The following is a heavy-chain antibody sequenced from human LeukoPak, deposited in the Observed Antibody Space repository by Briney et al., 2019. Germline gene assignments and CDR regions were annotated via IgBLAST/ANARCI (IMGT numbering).Heavy chain of an antibody. CDR3: ARVGNYYDSSGYYYRFDY. Sequence: PGGSLRLSCAASGFTFSSCAMSWVRQAPGKGLEWVANIKQDGSEKYYVDSVKGRFTISRDNAKNSLYLQMNSLRAEDTAVYYCARVGNYYDSSGYYYRFDYWGQGTLVTVSS. D-gene: IGHD3-22*01. V-gene: IGHV3-7*01. CDR2: IKQDGSEK. J-gene: IGHJ4*02. CDR1: GFTFSSCA.